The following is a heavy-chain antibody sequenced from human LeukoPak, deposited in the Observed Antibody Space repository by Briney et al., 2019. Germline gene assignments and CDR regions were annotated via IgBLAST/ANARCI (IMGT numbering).Heavy chain of an antibody. Sequence: SETLSLTCAVYGGSFSGYYWSWIRQPPGKGLEWIGEINHSGSTNYNPSLKSRVTISVDTSKNQFSLKLSSVTAADTAVYYCARVDQHSSSCLDYWGQGTLVTVSS. D-gene: IGHD6-6*01. CDR2: INHSGST. V-gene: IGHV4-34*01. CDR1: GGSFSGYY. J-gene: IGHJ4*02. CDR3: ARVDQHSSSCLDY.